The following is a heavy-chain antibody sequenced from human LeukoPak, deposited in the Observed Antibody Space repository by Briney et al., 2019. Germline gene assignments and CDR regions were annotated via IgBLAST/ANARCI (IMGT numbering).Heavy chain of an antibody. Sequence: PSETLSLTCTVSGGSISSHYWSWIWQPPGKGLEWIGYIYYSGSTNYNPSLKSRVTISVDTSKNQFSLKLSSVTAADTAVYYCARSRDGYNADDYWGQGTLVTVSS. CDR1: GGSISSHY. CDR3: ARSRDGYNADDY. J-gene: IGHJ4*02. D-gene: IGHD5-24*01. V-gene: IGHV4-59*11. CDR2: IYYSGST.